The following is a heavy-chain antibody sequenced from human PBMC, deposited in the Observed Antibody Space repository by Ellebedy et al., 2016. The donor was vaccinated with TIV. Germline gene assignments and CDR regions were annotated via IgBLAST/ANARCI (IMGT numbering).Heavy chain of an antibody. CDR1: GGSISTSF. D-gene: IGHD7-27*01. Sequence: MPSETLSLTCTVSGGSISTSFCRWIRSPPGKGLDWVGYIYYSGSSNYNPSLKSRVTIAVDTSKNQFSLKLSSVTAADTAVYECARGGTNWGIDYWGQGTLVTVSS. CDR2: IYYSGSS. V-gene: IGHV4-59*01. CDR3: ARGGTNWGIDY. J-gene: IGHJ4*02.